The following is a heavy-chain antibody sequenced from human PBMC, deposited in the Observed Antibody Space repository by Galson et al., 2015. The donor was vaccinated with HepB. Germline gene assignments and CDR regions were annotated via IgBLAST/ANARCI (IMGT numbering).Heavy chain of an antibody. CDR2: ISYDGSNK. CDR3: ARDGTYYYGSGSYYNY. V-gene: IGHV3-30-3*01. D-gene: IGHD3-10*01. J-gene: IGHJ4*02. CDR1: GFTFSSYA. Sequence: SLRLSCAASGFTFSSYAMHWVRQAPGKGLEWVAVISYDGSNKYYADSVKGRFTISRDNSKNTLYLQMNSLRAEDTAVYYCARDGTYYYGSGSYYNYWGQGTLVTVSS.